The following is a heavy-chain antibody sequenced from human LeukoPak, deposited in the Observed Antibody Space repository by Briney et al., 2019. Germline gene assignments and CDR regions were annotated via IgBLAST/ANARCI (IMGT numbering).Heavy chain of an antibody. CDR1: GYTFTSYD. D-gene: IGHD3-3*01. Sequence: ASVTVSCKASGYTFTSYDINWVRQATGQGLEWMGWMNPNSGNTGYAQKFQGRGTMNRNTSISTAYMELSSLRSEDTAVYYCAKRIDFWSGYCFDYWGQGTLVTVSS. CDR2: MNPNSGNT. CDR3: AKRIDFWSGYCFDY. J-gene: IGHJ4*02. V-gene: IGHV1-8*01.